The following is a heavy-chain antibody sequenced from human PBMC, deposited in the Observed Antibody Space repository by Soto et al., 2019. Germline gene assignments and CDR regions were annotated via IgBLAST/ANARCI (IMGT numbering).Heavy chain of an antibody. J-gene: IGHJ6*01. CDR1: RYSFTSYG. Sequence: VESLTISCDGSRYSFTSYGIRCVLQMPGKGLEALGRIDPSDSYTNYSPSFQGHVTISGDKSISTAYLQWSSLKASDTAMYYCARHRNIYSGSWWVGYYYCGMDVWGQGTTVTGCS. CDR3: ARHRNIYSGSWWVGYYYCGMDV. D-gene: IGHD6-13*01. CDR2: IDPSDSYT. V-gene: IGHV5-10-1*01.